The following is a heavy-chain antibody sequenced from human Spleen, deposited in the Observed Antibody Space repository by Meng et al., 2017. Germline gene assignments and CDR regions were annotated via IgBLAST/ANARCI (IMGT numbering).Heavy chain of an antibody. Sequence: EVQLCEAVESVLLPRVSLVLSGRVSGFAVSNYAMRCVRQAPGKGLEWVSGISGSGADTYYADSVKGRFTISRDNSKNTLYLQMNSLRAEDTAVYYCAKDLLYYDSWGQGTLVTVSS. V-gene: IGHV3-23*01. CDR2: ISGSGADT. CDR3: AKDLLYYDS. CDR1: GFAVSNYA. J-gene: IGHJ4*02.